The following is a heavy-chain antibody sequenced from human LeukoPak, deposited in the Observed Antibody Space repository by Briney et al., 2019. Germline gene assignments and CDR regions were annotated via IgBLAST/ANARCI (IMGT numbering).Heavy chain of an antibody. V-gene: IGHV5-51*01. CDR2: IYPRDSDT. CDR3: ARRSGTYDPPDY. Sequence: GESLKISCKASGYGFTPYWIGWVRQMPGKGLEWVGIIYPRDSDTRYSPSFEGQVTISADKSISTAYLHWSSLKASDTAMYYCARRSGTYDPPDYWGQGTLVTVSS. J-gene: IGHJ4*02. D-gene: IGHD3-3*01. CDR1: GYGFTPYW.